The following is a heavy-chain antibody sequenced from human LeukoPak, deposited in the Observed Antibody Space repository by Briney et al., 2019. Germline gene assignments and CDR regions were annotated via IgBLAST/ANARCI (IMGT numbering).Heavy chain of an antibody. CDR2: TYYGGST. Sequence: SETLSLTCTVSSDSISSYYWSWIRQPPGKGLEWIGYTYYGGSTDYSPSLKSRLTISVDTSKNQFSLKLSSVTAAVTAVYYCAIGTYTDPFFDYWGQGTLVTVSS. V-gene: IGHV4-59*01. D-gene: IGHD2-2*02. CDR3: AIGTYTDPFFDY. CDR1: SDSISSYY. J-gene: IGHJ4*02.